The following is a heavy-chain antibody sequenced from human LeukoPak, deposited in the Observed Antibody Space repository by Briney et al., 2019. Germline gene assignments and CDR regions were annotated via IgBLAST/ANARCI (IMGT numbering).Heavy chain of an antibody. CDR1: GYTFSSYY. V-gene: IGHV1-46*01. CDR2: INPSIGST. D-gene: IGHD3-9*01. J-gene: IGHJ4*02. CDR3: AREPRSHDLLTGYYY. Sequence: EASVKVSCKASGYTFSSYYMHWVRQAPGQGPGWMGIINPSIGSTSYALKFQGRVSLTRDTSTSTVYMELTSLRSEDTAVYYCAREPRSHDLLTGYYYRGQGTLVTVSP.